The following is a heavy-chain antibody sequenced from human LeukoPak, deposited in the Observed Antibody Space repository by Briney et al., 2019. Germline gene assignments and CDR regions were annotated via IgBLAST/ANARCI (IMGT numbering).Heavy chain of an antibody. J-gene: IGHJ4*02. Sequence: GGSLRLSCAGSGFNFNYYSMNWVRHAPGKGLEWVSSITSSSYYIYFPDSLKGRFTVSRDNAKNIVYLQMNSLRADDTAVYYCARGADRTFDYWGQGTLVTVSS. CDR2: ITSSSYYI. CDR3: ARGADRTFDY. V-gene: IGHV3-21*01. D-gene: IGHD1-26*01. CDR1: GFNFNYYS.